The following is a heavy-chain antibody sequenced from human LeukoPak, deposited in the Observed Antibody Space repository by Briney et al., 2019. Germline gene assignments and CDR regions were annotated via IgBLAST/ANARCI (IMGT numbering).Heavy chain of an antibody. V-gene: IGHV4-59*01. Sequence: SETLSLTCTVSGGSISNYYWSWIRQPPGKGLEWIGYIYYSGSTNYNPSLKSRVTISVDTSKNQFSLKLSSVTAADTAVYYCARRVELCSYGYNWFDPWGQGTLVTVSS. CDR1: GGSISNYY. J-gene: IGHJ5*02. CDR2: IYYSGST. CDR3: ARRVELCSYGYNWFDP. D-gene: IGHD5-18*01.